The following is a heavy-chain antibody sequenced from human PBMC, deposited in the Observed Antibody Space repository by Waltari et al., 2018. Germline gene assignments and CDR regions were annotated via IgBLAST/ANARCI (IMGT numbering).Heavy chain of an antibody. V-gene: IGHV4-30-4*08. D-gene: IGHD5-18*01. J-gene: IGHJ5*02. CDR2: ISYTGTS. Sequence: QVQLQESGPGLVKPSQTLSLTCAVSGGSIGSGDSFWSWIRQPPGKGLELIGYISYTGTSYYNPSLKSRVTISVDTSKNQFSLKLSSVTAADTAVYCCAREGEGGYSYGLNWFDPWGQGTLVTVSS. CDR3: AREGEGGYSYGLNWFDP. CDR1: GGSIGSGDSF.